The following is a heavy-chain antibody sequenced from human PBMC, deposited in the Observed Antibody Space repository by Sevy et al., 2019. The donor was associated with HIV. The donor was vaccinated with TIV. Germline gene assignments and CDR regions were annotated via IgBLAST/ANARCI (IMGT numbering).Heavy chain of an antibody. D-gene: IGHD3-22*01. J-gene: IGHJ2*01. Sequence: GGSLRLSCAVSGITVSSNYMGWVRQAPGKGLQWVSGIFASSNTHFADSVKGRFSISRDNSKNTLSLQMNSLSAEDTAVCYCARAVEDYSDSSGWDWYFDLWGRGTLVTVSS. CDR3: ARAVEDYSDSSGWDWYFDL. CDR2: IFASSNT. CDR1: GITVSSNY. V-gene: IGHV3-66*01.